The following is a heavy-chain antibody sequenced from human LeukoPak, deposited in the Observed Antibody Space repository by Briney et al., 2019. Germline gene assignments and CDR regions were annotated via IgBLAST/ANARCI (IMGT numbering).Heavy chain of an antibody. D-gene: IGHD3-16*01. CDR3: GASRQYVGAFDI. J-gene: IGHJ3*02. CDR2: ISSSSTTI. CDR1: GFTFSSYE. Sequence: GGSLRLSCAASGFTFSSYELYWVGQAPGKGLEWISYISSSSTTIKYADSVRGRFTISRDDAGESLYLQMNSLRAEDTAIYYCGASRQYVGAFDIWGQGTLVTVSS. V-gene: IGHV3-48*03.